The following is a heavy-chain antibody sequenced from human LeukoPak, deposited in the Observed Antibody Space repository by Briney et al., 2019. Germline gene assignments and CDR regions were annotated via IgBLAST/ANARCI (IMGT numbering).Heavy chain of an antibody. J-gene: IGHJ4*02. CDR1: GFTFSSYS. D-gene: IGHD3-9*01. CDR3: ARSPGGYDILTGYYNGDY. Sequence: GGSLRLSCAASGFTFSSYSMNWVRQAPGKGLEWVSSISSSSSYIYYADSVKGRSTISRDNAKNSLYLQMNSLRAEDTAVYYCARSPGGYDILTGYYNGDYWGQGTLVTVSS. V-gene: IGHV3-21*01. CDR2: ISSSSSYI.